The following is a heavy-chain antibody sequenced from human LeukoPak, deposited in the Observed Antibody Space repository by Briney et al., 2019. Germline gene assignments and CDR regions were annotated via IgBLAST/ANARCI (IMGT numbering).Heavy chain of an antibody. J-gene: IGHJ4*02. CDR2: IYNGGNI. CDR1: GASISSYY. Sequence: PSETLSLTCTVSGASISSYYWSWLRHTPRNGLEWIGSIYNGGNINYKPSLKSRVTISMDTSKSHFSLSLTSVTAADTAVYFCARASDIAVTGFDCWGQGLLVTVSS. D-gene: IGHD6-19*01. CDR3: ARASDIAVTGFDC. V-gene: IGHV4-59*01.